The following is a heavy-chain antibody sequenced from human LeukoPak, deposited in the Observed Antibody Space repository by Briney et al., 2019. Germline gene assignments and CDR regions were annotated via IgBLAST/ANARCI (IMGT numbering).Heavy chain of an antibody. V-gene: IGHV4-31*03. D-gene: IGHD2-2*01. J-gene: IGHJ4*02. CDR1: GGSISSGGYY. CDR2: IYYSGST. Sequence: PSETLSLTCTVSGGSISSGGYYWSWLRQHPGKGLEWIGYIYYSGSTYYNPSLKSRVTISVDTSKNQFSLKLSSVTAADTAVYYCASLVGPSPFFDYWGQGTLVTVSS. CDR3: ASLVGPSPFFDY.